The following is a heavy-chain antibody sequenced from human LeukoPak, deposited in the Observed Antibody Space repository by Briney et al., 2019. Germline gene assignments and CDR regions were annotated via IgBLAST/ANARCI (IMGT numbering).Heavy chain of an antibody. Sequence: SQTLSLTCTVSGGSISSGTYYWRWIRQPAGKGLEWIGRIYSGGSTNYNPSLKSRVTISGDTSKNEFSLKLSSVTAADTAIYFCARDKGVVGATNEPDAFDIWGQGTMVTVSS. V-gene: IGHV4-61*02. CDR1: GGSISSGTYY. D-gene: IGHD1-26*01. CDR3: ARDKGVVGATNEPDAFDI. J-gene: IGHJ3*02. CDR2: IYSGGST.